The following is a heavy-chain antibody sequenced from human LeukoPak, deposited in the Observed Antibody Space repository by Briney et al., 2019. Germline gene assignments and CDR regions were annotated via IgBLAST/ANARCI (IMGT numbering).Heavy chain of an antibody. CDR2: ISPSSTYI. Sequence: GGSLRLSCAASGFSFSNHIMNWVRQAPGKGLEWVSSISPSSTYIYYGDSVKGRFTISRDNAKNSLYLQMNSLRAEDTAIYYCARDPYSGSYGDSYYYYMDVWGKGTTVTISS. J-gene: IGHJ6*03. V-gene: IGHV3-21*01. D-gene: IGHD1-26*01. CDR3: ARDPYSGSYGDSYYYYMDV. CDR1: GFSFSNHI.